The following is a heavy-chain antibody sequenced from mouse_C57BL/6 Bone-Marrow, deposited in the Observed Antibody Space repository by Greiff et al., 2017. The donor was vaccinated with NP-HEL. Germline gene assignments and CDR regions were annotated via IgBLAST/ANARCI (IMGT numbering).Heavy chain of an antibody. D-gene: IGHD2-1*01. Sequence: QVQLQQSGAELARPGASVKLSCTASGYTFTSYGISWVKQRTGQGLEWIGEIYPRSGNPYYNEKFKGKATLTADKSSSTEYMELRSLTSEDSAVDFCARGADLLGPMDDWGQGTSVTVSS. CDR2: IYPRSGNP. V-gene: IGHV1-81*01. CDR3: ARGADLLGPMDD. J-gene: IGHJ4*01. CDR1: GYTFTSYG.